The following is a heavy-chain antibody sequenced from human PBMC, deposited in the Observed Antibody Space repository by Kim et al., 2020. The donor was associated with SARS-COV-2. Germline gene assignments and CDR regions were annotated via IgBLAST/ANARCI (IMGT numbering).Heavy chain of an antibody. CDR3: ARDWPSDYGGNSAYFYYGMDV. D-gene: IGHD4-17*01. J-gene: IGHJ6*02. CDR2: ISSSSSYI. V-gene: IGHV3-21*01. CDR1: GFTFSSYS. Sequence: GGSLRLSCAASGFTFSSYSMNWVRQAPGKGLQWVSSISSSSSYIYYADSVKGRFTISRDNAKNSLYLQMNSLRAEDTAVYYCARDWPSDYGGNSAYFYYGMDVWGQGTTVTVSS.